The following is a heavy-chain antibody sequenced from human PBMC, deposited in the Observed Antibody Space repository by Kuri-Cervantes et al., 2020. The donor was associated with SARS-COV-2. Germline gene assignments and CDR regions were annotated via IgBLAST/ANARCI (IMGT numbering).Heavy chain of an antibody. J-gene: IGHJ4*02. CDR2: TYYSGSP. D-gene: IGHD3-10*01. Sequence: LPCNVSGGSISSCSYYWGSIRQPPGKGLECIGSTYYSGSPYYHLSLKSRVTISVDTCKNQFSLKLGSATAADTAVYCCARLGVFNYYGSACYSKQKGFDYWGQGTLVTVSS. CDR1: GGSISSCSYY. V-gene: IGHV4-39*01. CDR3: ARLGVFNYYGSACYSKQKGFDY.